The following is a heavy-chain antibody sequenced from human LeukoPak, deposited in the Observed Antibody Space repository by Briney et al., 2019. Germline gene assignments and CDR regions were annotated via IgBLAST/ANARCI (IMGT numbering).Heavy chain of an antibody. CDR3: ARSEGYCSGGSCYLHIDY. J-gene: IGHJ4*02. CDR2: INSDGSST. V-gene: IGHV3-74*01. Sequence: GGSLRLSCAASGFTFSSYWMHGVRQAPGKGLGWVSRINSDGSSTSYADSVKGRFTISRDNAKNTLYLQMNSLRAEDTAVYYCARSEGYCSGGSCYLHIDYWGQGTLVTVSS. CDR1: GFTFSSYW. D-gene: IGHD2-15*01.